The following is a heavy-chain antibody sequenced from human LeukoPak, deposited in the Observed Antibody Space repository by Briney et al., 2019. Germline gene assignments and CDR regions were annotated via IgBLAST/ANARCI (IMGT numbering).Heavy chain of an antibody. V-gene: IGHV3-23*01. Sequence: GGSLRLSCAASGFAFSTYAMSWVRQAPGKGLEWVSAISGSGGSTYYADSVKGRFTISRDNSKNTLYLQMNSLRAEDTAVYYCAKDYYDSSGYYSDAFDIWGQGTMVTVSS. D-gene: IGHD3-22*01. J-gene: IGHJ3*02. CDR2: ISGSGGST. CDR1: GFAFSTYA. CDR3: AKDYYDSSGYYSDAFDI.